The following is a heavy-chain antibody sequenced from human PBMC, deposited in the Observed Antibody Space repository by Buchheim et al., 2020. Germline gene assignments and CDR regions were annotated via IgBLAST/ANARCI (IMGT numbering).Heavy chain of an antibody. V-gene: IGHV3-23*01. J-gene: IGHJ5*02. CDR3: AKDGSSYYEFWSGYSGWFDP. CDR2: ISGSGGST. CDR1: GFTFSSYA. D-gene: IGHD3-3*01. Sequence: EVQLLESGGGLVQPGGSLRLSCAASGFTFSSYAMSWVRQAPGKGLEWVSAISGSGGSTYYADSVKGRFTISRDNSKNTLYLQMNSLRAEDTAVYYCAKDGSSYYEFWSGYSGWFDPWGQGTL.